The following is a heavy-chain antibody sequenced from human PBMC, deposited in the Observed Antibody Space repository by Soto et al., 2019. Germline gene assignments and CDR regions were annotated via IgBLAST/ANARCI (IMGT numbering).Heavy chain of an antibody. CDR3: ARGGGVGVAGSAAFDM. CDR1: GYPVTAYY. CDR2: INPATGAA. J-gene: IGHJ3*02. D-gene: IGHD3-3*01. Sequence: QLHLVQSGAVVKKPGASVTVSCSASGYPVTAYYMHWVRQAPGRGLEWMGGINPATGAAKYTQTFRGRVTTTRGTSTSTVFMELCGLTTEDPAGFCCARGGGVGVAGSAAFDMWGQGTLVTVSS. V-gene: IGHV1-2*02.